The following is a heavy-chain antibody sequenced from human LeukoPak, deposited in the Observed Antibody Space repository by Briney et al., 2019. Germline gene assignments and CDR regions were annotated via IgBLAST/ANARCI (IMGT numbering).Heavy chain of an antibody. J-gene: IGHJ4*02. CDR2: IYSSGST. CDR3: GSRIATAGSVDY. CDR1: GFTVSSNY. Sequence: GGSLRLSCAASGFTVSSNYMSWVRQAPGKGLEWVSVIYSSGSTYYADSVKGRFTISRDNSKNTLHLQMNTLRAEDTAVYYCGSRIATAGSVDYWGQGTQVTVSS. D-gene: IGHD6-13*01. V-gene: IGHV3-53*01.